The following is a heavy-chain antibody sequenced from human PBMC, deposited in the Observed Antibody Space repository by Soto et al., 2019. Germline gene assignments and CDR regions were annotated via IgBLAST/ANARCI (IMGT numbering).Heavy chain of an antibody. CDR1: GGSMTSGDQY. V-gene: IGHV4-31*02. D-gene: IGHD1-1*01. J-gene: IGHJ6*02. CDR2: INHRGSL. Sequence: TLSLPLTVTGGSMTSGDQYWTWIRHRPGEVLEWFGYINHRGSLYYNPSLKSRVSMSVDTSKNQFSLNLSSVTAADTAVYYCARELPQRQGRNMDVWGQGTTVTVSS. CDR3: ARELPQRQGRNMDV.